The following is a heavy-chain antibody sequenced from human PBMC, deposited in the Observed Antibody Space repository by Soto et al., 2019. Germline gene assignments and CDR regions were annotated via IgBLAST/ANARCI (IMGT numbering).Heavy chain of an antibody. D-gene: IGHD6-13*01. CDR2: MNPNSGNT. V-gene: IGHV1-8*01. CDR1: GYTFTSYD. Sequence: ASVKVSCKASGYTFTSYDINWVRQATGQGLEWMGWMNPNSGNTGYAQKFQGRVTMTRNTSISTAYMELSSLRSEDTAVYYCARGRRGAGTFYYYYMDVCGKGTTVTVSS. CDR3: ARGRRGAGTFYYYYMDV. J-gene: IGHJ6*03.